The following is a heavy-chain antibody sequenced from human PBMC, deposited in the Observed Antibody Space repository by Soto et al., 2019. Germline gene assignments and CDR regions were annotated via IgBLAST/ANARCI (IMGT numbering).Heavy chain of an antibody. CDR2: ITHDGSDK. V-gene: IGHV3-33*08. J-gene: IGHJ4*02. Sequence: GGSLRLSCAASVFTFSSYVIHCFRQAPGKGLEWVANITHDGSDKYYEDSVKGRYTISRDNSKNTLYLQMNSMRVEDTAVYYCAREQQKLFDYWGLGTVVTVSS. CDR1: VFTFSSYV. CDR3: AREQQKLFDY. D-gene: IGHD6-13*01.